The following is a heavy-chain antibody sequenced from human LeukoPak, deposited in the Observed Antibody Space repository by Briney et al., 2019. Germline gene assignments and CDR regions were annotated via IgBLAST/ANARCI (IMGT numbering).Heavy chain of an antibody. V-gene: IGHV1-18*01. CDR3: ARDEGLYCGGDCPNGY. Sequence: ASVKVSCKASGYTFTSYGISWVRQAPGQGLEWMGWISAYNGNTNYAQKLQGRVTMTTDTSTSTAYMELRRRRSDDTAVYYCARDEGLYCGGDCPNGYWGQGTLVTVSS. D-gene: IGHD2-21*01. CDR1: GYTFTSYG. CDR2: ISAYNGNT. J-gene: IGHJ4*02.